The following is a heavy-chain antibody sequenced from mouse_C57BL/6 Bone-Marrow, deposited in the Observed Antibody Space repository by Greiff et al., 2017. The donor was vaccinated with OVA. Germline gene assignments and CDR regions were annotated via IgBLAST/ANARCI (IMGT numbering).Heavy chain of an antibody. J-gene: IGHJ4*01. CDR3: TRGSLYYSNLYYAMDY. Sequence: EVKLVESGEGLVKPGGSLKLSCAASGFTFSSYAMSWVRQTPEKRLEWVAYISSGGDYIYYADTVKGRFTISRDNARNTLYLQMNSLKSEDTAMYYCTRGSLYYSNLYYAMDYWGQGTSVTVSS. CDR2: ISSGGDYI. V-gene: IGHV5-9-1*02. CDR1: GFTFSSYA. D-gene: IGHD2-5*01.